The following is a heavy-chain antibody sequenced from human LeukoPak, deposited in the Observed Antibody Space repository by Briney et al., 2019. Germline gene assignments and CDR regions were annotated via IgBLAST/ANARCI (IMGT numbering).Heavy chain of an antibody. V-gene: IGHV1-8*01. D-gene: IGHD4-23*01. CDR1: GYTFTSYD. CDR3: ARPNYGGNLGRVDVFDI. CDR2: MNTNSGNT. Sequence: ASVKVSCKASGYTFTSYDINWVRQATGQGLEWMGWMNTNSGNTGYAQKFQGRVTMTRNTSISTAYMELSSLRSEDTAVYYGARPNYGGNLGRVDVFDIGGKGTMATVSS. J-gene: IGHJ3*02.